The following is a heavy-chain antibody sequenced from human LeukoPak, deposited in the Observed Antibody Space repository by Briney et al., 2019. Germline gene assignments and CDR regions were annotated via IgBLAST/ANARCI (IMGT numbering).Heavy chain of an antibody. D-gene: IGHD5-24*01. CDR1: GGTLSSHA. J-gene: IGHJ4*02. CDR2: IIPIFGTT. Sequence: GASVKVSCKASGGTLSSHAISWVRQAPGQGLEWMGGIIPIFGTTNYAQKFQGRVTISADESTNTAYMELSSLRAEDTAVYYCAKENRRWLQLYYGDYFDYWGQGTLVTVSS. CDR3: AKENRRWLQLYYGDYFDY. V-gene: IGHV1-69*13.